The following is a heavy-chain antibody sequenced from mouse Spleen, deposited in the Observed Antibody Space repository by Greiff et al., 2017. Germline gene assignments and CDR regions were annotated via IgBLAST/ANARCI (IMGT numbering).Heavy chain of an antibody. CDR1: GFTFSDYY. CDR3: AREGVTTVVDWYFDV. D-gene: IGHD1-1*01. V-gene: IGHV5-16*01. J-gene: IGHJ1*01. Sequence: EVQVVESEGGLVQPGSSMKLSCTASGFTFSDYYMAWVRQVPEKGLEWVANINYDGSSTYYLDSLKSRFIISRDNAKNILYLQMSSLKSEDTATYYCAREGVTTVVDWYFDVWGAGTTVTVSS. CDR2: INYDGSST.